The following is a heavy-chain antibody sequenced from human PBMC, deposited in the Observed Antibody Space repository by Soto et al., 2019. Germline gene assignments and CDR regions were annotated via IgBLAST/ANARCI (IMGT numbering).Heavy chain of an antibody. J-gene: IGHJ6*02. V-gene: IGHV1-69*13. CDR2: IIPIFGTA. Sequence: SVKVSCKASGGTFSSYAISWVLQAPGQGLEWMGGIIPIFGTANYAQKFQGRVTITADESTSTAYMELSSLRSEDTAVYYCARALYYDILTGYYTPPNYYYYYGMDVWGQGTTVTVSS. CDR3: ARALYYDILTGYYTPPNYYYYYGMDV. D-gene: IGHD3-9*01. CDR1: GGTFSSYA.